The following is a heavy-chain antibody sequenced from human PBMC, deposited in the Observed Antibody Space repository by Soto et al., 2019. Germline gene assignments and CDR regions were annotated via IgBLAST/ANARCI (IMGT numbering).Heavy chain of an antibody. J-gene: IGHJ4*02. CDR3: ARGVYGDYADFDY. D-gene: IGHD4-17*01. CDR1: SGSISTYY. V-gene: IGHV4-59*12. Sequence: SETLSLTCTVSSGSISTYYWSWIRQPPGKGLEWIGYIYYTGSTNYNPSLKTRVAISMDTSKNQFSLKLSSVTAADTAVYYCARGVYGDYADFDYWGQGTLVTVSS. CDR2: IYYTGST.